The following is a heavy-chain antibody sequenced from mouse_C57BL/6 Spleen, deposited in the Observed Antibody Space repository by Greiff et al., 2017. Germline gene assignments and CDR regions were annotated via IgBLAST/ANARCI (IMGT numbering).Heavy chain of an antibody. CDR3: ARKDYYYGSSYWWYVDV. CDR1: GYTFTSYW. CDR2: IDPSDSET. D-gene: IGHD1-1*01. J-gene: IGHJ1*03. V-gene: IGHV1-52*01. Sequence: QVQLQQPGAELVRPGSSVTLSCKASGYTFTSYWMHWVKQRPIQGLEWIGNIDPSDSETHYNQKFKDKATLTVDKSSSTAYMQLSSLTSEDSAVYYCARKDYYYGSSYWWYVDVWGTGTTVTVSS.